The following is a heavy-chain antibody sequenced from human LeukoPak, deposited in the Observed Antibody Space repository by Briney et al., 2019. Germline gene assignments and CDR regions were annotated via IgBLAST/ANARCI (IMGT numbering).Heavy chain of an antibody. V-gene: IGHV4-31*03. Sequence: SQTLSFTCTVSGGSTGSAGYYWSWIRQHPGEGLEWIAYINYSGNTYHNPSLKSRVTISVDTSRNQFSLKLNSVTAADTAIYYCASMSGYYSKFDYWGQGTLVTVSS. CDR3: ASMSGYYSKFDY. CDR2: INYSGNT. J-gene: IGHJ4*02. CDR1: GGSTGSAGYY. D-gene: IGHD3-22*01.